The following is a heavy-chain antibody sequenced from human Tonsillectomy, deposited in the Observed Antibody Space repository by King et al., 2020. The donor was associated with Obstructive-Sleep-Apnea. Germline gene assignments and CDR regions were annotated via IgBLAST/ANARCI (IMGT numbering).Heavy chain of an antibody. D-gene: IGHD1-26*01. Sequence: QLQESGPGLVKPSETLSLTCTVSGGSISSYYWSWMRQPPGKGLEWIGYICYSGSTNYNPALKSRVTISVDTSKNQFSLRLSSVTAADTAVYYGASGRGGGEDWFDPWGQGTLVTVSS. J-gene: IGHJ5*02. V-gene: IGHV4-59*01. CDR3: ASGRGGGEDWFDP. CDR1: GGSISSYY. CDR2: ICYSGST.